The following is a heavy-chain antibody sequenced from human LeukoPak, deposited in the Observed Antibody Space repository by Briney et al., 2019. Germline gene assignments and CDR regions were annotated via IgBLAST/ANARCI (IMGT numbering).Heavy chain of an antibody. CDR1: GFTFSSYG. Sequence: GGSPRLSCAASGFTFSSYGMHWVRQAPGKGLEWVAVISYDGSNKYYADSVKGRFTISRDNSKNTLYLQMNSLRAEDTAVYYCARETGYNSFDYWGQGTLVTVSS. CDR2: ISYDGSNK. J-gene: IGHJ4*02. CDR3: ARETGYNSFDY. D-gene: IGHD5-24*01. V-gene: IGHV3-30*03.